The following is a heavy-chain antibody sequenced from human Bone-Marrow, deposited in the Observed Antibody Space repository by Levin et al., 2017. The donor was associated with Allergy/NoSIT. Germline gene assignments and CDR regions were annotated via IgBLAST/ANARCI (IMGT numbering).Heavy chain of an antibody. J-gene: IGHJ4*02. D-gene: IGHD3-3*01. CDR1: GGSINSSNS. CDR3: ASSAFFGNLDY. CDR2: VFHSGIA. Sequence: SETLSLTCAVSGGSINSSNSWNWVRQPPGKGLEWFGEVFHSGIANYNPSLKSRVTMSVDKSKNQFSLNLASVTAADTAIYYCASSAFFGNLDYWGQGTLVTVSS. V-gene: IGHV4-4*02.